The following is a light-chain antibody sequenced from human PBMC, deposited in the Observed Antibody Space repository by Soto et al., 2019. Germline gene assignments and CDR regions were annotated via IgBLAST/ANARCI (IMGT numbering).Light chain of an antibody. J-gene: IGLJ1*01. Sequence: QSVLTQPASVSGSPGQSITISCTGTSSDVGGYNYVSWYQYHPGKAPKLMIYDVSYRPSGVSNRFSGSKSGNAASLTISGLQAEDEADYYCSSYTSSSTLYVFGTGTKLTVL. CDR3: SSYTSSSTLYV. V-gene: IGLV2-14*03. CDR2: DVS. CDR1: SSDVGGYNY.